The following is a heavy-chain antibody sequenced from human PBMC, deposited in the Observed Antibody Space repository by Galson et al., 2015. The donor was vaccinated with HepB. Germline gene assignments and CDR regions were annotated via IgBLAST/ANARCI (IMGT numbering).Heavy chain of an antibody. CDR1: GYTFTSYA. V-gene: IGHV7-4-1*02. CDR3: ASCSGGDCFPFYYYMDA. CDR2: INTNTGNP. D-gene: IGHD2-21*02. Sequence: SVKVSCKASGYTFTSYAMNWVRQAPGQGLEWMGWINTNTGNPTYAQGFTGRFVFSLDTSVSTAYLQISSLKAEDTAVYYCASCSGGDCFPFYYYMDAWGKGTTVTVSS. J-gene: IGHJ6*03.